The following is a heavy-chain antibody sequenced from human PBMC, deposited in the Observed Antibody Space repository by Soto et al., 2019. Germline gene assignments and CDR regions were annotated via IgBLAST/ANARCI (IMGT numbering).Heavy chain of an antibody. D-gene: IGHD1-1*01. Sequence: QVTLKESGPVLVKPTETLTLTCTVSWFSLNNERMGVSWIRQPPGKALEWLAHIFSNDEESYSTSLRSRLTLSRDTSKRQVVLTMTNMDPVDTATYRCARIRYNAYVHWTFDLWGRGTLVTVSS. CDR1: WFSLNNERMG. J-gene: IGHJ2*01. V-gene: IGHV2-26*01. CDR2: IFSNDEE. CDR3: ARIRYNAYVHWTFDL.